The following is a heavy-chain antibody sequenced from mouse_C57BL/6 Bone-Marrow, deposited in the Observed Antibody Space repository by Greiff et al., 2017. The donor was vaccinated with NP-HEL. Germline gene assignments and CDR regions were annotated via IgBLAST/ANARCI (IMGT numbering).Heavy chain of an antibody. V-gene: IGHV3-6*01. CDR3: AKIFPITTVVAKENYYAMDY. CDR2: ISYDGSN. J-gene: IGHJ4*01. D-gene: IGHD1-1*01. Sequence: EVKLMESGPGLVKPSQSLSLTCSVTGYSITSGYYWNWIRQFPGNKLEWMGYISYDGSNNYNPSLKNRISITRDTSKNQFFLKLNSVTTEDTATYYCAKIFPITTVVAKENYYAMDYWGQGTSVTVSS. CDR1: GYSITSGYY.